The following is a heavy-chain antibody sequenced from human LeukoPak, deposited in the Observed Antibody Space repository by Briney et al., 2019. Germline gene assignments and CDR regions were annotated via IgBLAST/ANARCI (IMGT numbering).Heavy chain of an antibody. D-gene: IGHD3-10*01. CDR3: ARMARGSLSWFGP. J-gene: IGHJ5*02. CDR2: IYYSGST. V-gene: IGHV4-30-4*07. CDR1: GGSISSGGYS. Sequence: SQTLSLTCAVSGGSISSGGYSWSWIRQPPGKGLEWIGYIYYSGSTYYNPSLKSRVTISVDTSKDQFSLKLSSVTAADTAIYYCARMARGSLSWFGPWGQGTLVTVSS.